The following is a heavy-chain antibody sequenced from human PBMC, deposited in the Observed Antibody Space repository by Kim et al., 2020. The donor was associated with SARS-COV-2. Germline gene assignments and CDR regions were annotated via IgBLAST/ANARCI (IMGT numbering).Heavy chain of an antibody. J-gene: IGHJ4*01. Sequence: GGSLRLSCAASGFTFINYGMHWVRQAPGKGLEWVAVIWYDGRGINYADSVKGRFTISRDNSKHTLYLQMNSLRVEDTAVYYCATHDCNGSGCYAEYYVEHWGPGTLVTVSS. CDR2: IWYDGRGI. D-gene: IGHD2-15*01. V-gene: IGHV3-33*01. CDR3: ATHDCNGSGCYAEYYVEH. CDR1: GFTFINYG.